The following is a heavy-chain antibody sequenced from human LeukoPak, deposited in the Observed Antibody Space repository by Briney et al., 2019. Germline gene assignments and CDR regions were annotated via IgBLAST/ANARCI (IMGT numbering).Heavy chain of an antibody. J-gene: IGHJ3*02. D-gene: IGHD2-15*01. Sequence: SETLSLTCTVSGGSISSSSYYWGWLRQPPGKGLEWIGSIYYSGSTYYNPSLKSRVTISVDTSKNQFSLKLSSVTAADTAVYYCASMVVAAPAFDIWGQGTMVTVSS. CDR1: GGSISSSSYY. CDR3: ASMVVAAPAFDI. V-gene: IGHV4-39*01. CDR2: IYYSGST.